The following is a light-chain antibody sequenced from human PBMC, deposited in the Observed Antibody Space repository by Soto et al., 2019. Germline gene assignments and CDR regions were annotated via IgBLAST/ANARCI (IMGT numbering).Light chain of an antibody. CDR1: SSDVGGYNS. CDR2: EVS. Sequence: QSVLTQPASVSGSPGQSITISCTGTSSDVGGYNSVSWFQQHPSKAPKLIIYEVSHRPSGVSIRFSGSKSGNTASLTISGLQAEDEGDYYCNSYRHSTTLVFGTGTKLTVL. V-gene: IGLV2-14*01. CDR3: NSYRHSTTLV. J-gene: IGLJ1*01.